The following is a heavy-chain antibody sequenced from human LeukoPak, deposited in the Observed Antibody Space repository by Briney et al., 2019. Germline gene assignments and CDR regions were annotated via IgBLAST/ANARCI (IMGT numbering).Heavy chain of an antibody. CDR2: INPNSGGT. Sequence: ASVKVSCTASGYTFTGYYMHWVRQAPGQGLEWMGWINPNSGGTNYAQKFQGRVTMPRETSISTAYMELRRLRSDDTAVYYCARSDLYDRRGYYVYWGQGPLVAVSS. V-gene: IGHV1-2*02. CDR3: ARSDLYDRRGYYVY. CDR1: GYTFTGYY. D-gene: IGHD3-22*01. J-gene: IGHJ1*01.